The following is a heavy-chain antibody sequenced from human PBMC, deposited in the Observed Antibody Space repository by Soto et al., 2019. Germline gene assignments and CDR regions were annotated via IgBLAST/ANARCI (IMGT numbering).Heavy chain of an antibody. CDR3: ARDRLDVVVPAAILAY. D-gene: IGHD2-2*02. Sequence: QVQLVESGGGVVQPGRSLRLSCAASGFTFSSYAMHWVRQAPGKGLEWVAVISYDGSNKYYADSVKGRFTISRDNSKNTLYLQMNSLRAEDTAVYHCARDRLDVVVPAAILAYWGQGTLVTVSS. J-gene: IGHJ4*02. CDR2: ISYDGSNK. CDR1: GFTFSSYA. V-gene: IGHV3-30-3*01.